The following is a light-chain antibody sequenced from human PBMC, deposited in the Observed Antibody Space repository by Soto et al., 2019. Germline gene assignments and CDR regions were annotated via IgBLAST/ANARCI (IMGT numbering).Light chain of an antibody. V-gene: IGKV1-27*01. CDR2: AAS. CDR1: QGISNY. CDR3: QKYYSALLT. Sequence: DIQMTQSPSSLSASIGDRVTITCRASQGISNYLAWYQQKPGKVPKLLIYAASTLQSGVPSRFSGSGSGTAFTLTISSLQPEDVASYYRQKYYSALLTFGGGTKVEIK. J-gene: IGKJ4*01.